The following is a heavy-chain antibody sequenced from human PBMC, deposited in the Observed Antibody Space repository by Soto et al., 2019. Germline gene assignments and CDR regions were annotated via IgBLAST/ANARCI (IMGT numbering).Heavy chain of an antibody. CDR2: MNPNSGNT. V-gene: IGHV1-8*01. CDR3: ARRRRQRGNWFDP. Sequence: GASVKVSCKASGYTFTSYDINWVRQATGQGLEWMGWMNPNSGNTGYAQKFQGRVTMTRNTSISTAYMELSSLRSEDAPVYYCARRRRQRGNWFDPWGQGTLVTVSS. J-gene: IGHJ5*02. CDR1: GYTFTSYD.